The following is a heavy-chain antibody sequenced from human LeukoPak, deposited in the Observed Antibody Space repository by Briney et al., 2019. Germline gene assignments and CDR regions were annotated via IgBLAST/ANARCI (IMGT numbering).Heavy chain of an antibody. J-gene: IGHJ4*02. Sequence: SETLSLTCTVSGGSISSYYWSWIRQPAGKGLEWIGRIYIRGNTNYNPSLKSRVTMSGDMSKNQFSLKLSSVTAADTAVYYCARGRSSWSRQYFDYWGQGTLVTVSS. CDR3: ARGRSSWSRQYFDY. V-gene: IGHV4-4*07. D-gene: IGHD6-13*01. CDR1: GGSISSYY. CDR2: IYIRGNT.